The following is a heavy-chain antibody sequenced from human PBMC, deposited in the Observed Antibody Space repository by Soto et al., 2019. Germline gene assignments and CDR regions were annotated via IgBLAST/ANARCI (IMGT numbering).Heavy chain of an antibody. J-gene: IGHJ6*02. CDR1: GFTFSSYG. V-gene: IGHV3-30*18. CDR3: AKHLARIGYYYHAMGV. Sequence: GGSLRLSCAASGFTFSSYGMHWVRQAPGKGLEWVAVKSYDGSNKYYADSVKGRFTISRDNSKNTLYLQMNSLRAEDTAVYYCAKHLARIGYYYHAMGVWGQGTTVTVS. CDR2: KSYDGSNK. D-gene: IGHD2-15*01.